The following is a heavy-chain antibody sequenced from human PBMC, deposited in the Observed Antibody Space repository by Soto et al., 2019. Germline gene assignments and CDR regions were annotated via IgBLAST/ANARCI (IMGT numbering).Heavy chain of an antibody. D-gene: IGHD1-26*01. CDR3: ARGYPLNWFDP. J-gene: IGHJ5*02. V-gene: IGHV4-31*03. Sequence: SETLSLTCTFSCGSIISGGYYWSWIRQHPGKGLEWIGYIYYSGSTYYNPSLKSRVTISVDTSKNQFSLKLSSVTAADTAVYYCARGYPLNWFDPWGQGTLVTVSS. CDR2: IYYSGST. CDR1: CGSIISGGYY.